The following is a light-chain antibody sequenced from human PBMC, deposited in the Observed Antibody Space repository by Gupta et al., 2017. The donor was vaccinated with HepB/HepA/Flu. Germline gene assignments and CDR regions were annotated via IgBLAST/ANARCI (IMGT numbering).Light chain of an antibody. V-gene: IGKV1-5*03. CDR3: QQYNSYS. Sequence: DIQMTQSPSTLSASVGDRVTITCRASQSISSWLAWYQQKPGKAPKLLIYKASSLESGVPSRFSGSGYGTEFTLTISSLQPDDFATYYCQQYNSYSFGGGTKVETK. J-gene: IGKJ4*01. CDR2: KAS. CDR1: QSISSW.